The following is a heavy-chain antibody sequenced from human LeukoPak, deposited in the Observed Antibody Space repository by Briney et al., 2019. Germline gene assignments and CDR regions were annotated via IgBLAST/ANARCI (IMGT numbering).Heavy chain of an antibody. CDR2: ISSSSSTI. CDR1: GFTFNNYW. V-gene: IGHV3-48*01. Sequence: GGSLRLSCAASGFTFNNYWMSWVRQAPGKGLEWVSYISSSSSTIYYADSVKGRFTISRDNAKNSLYLQMNSLRAEDTAVYYCARGRDYGTDWGQGTLVTVSS. D-gene: IGHD3-16*01. J-gene: IGHJ4*02. CDR3: ARGRDYGTD.